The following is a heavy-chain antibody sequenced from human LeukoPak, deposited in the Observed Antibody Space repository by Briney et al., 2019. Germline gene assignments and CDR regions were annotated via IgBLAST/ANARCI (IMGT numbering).Heavy chain of an antibody. V-gene: IGHV3-48*03. Sequence: GGSLRLSCAASGFTFSTFAMSWVRQAPGKGLEWVSYISSSGSTIYYADSVKGRFTISRDNAKNSLYLQMNSLRAEDTAVYYCAELGITMIGGVWGKGTTVTISS. CDR2: ISSSGSTI. D-gene: IGHD3-10*02. CDR1: GFTFSTFA. CDR3: AELGITMIGGV. J-gene: IGHJ6*04.